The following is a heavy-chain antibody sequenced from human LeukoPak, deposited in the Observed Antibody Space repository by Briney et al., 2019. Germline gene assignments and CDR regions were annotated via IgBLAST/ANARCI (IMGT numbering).Heavy chain of an antibody. Sequence: GGTLRLSCAASGFTASSNYMSWVRQAPGKGLEWVSLIYSGGNTYYADSVKGRFTISRDNSKTTLYLQMNSLRAEDTAVYSCARGHRLDYFDYWGQGTLVTVSS. CDR2: IYSGGNT. J-gene: IGHJ4*02. CDR1: GFTASSNY. D-gene: IGHD6-19*01. CDR3: ARGHRLDYFDY. V-gene: IGHV3-66*01.